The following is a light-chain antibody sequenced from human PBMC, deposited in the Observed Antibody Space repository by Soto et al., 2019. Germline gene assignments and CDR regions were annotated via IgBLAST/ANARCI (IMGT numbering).Light chain of an antibody. V-gene: IGKV3-15*01. CDR3: QQHDNWPPYT. J-gene: IGKJ2*01. Sequence: TQSPGTLSLSPGETVTLSCKASQTINNNYVAWYQQRPGRAPRLIVYGASARATGIPARFSGSGSGTEFTLTISSLQSEDVAVYYCQQHDNWPPYTCGQGTKVDIK. CDR2: GAS. CDR1: QTINNN.